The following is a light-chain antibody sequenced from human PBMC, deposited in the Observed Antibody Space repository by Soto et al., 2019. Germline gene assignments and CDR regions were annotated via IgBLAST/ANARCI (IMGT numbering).Light chain of an antibody. V-gene: IGKV1-12*01. CDR2: TTS. Sequence: DIQMSQSPSFVSAAVGDRVTLTCRGSQDIGNLLVWYQQKPGKAPTLLIYTTSNLQRGVPSRFSGSGSGTHFTLTISSLQPEDFATYYCQQAISFPRTFGQGTKVDIK. CDR3: QQAISFPRT. J-gene: IGKJ1*01. CDR1: QDIGNL.